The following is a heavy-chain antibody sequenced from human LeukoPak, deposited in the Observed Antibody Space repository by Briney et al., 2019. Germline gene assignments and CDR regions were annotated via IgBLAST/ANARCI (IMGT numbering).Heavy chain of an antibody. V-gene: IGHV3-48*04. Sequence: GGSLRLSCAASGFTFSSYNMNWVRQAPGKGLEWVSYISSSGSTIYYADSVKGRFTISRDNAKNSPYLQMNSLRAEDTAVYYCASYSSSWFFFDYWGQGTLVTVSS. CDR1: GFTFSSYN. CDR2: ISSSGSTI. CDR3: ASYSSSWFFFDY. D-gene: IGHD6-13*01. J-gene: IGHJ4*02.